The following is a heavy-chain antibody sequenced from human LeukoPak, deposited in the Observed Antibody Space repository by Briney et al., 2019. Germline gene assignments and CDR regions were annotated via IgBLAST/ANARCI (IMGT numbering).Heavy chain of an antibody. CDR2: IYHSGST. CDR3: ARGAMGPAAATFDY. CDR1: GYSITRGSY. D-gene: IGHD2-2*01. Sequence: PSETLSLTCTVSGYSITRGSYWGWIRQPPGKGLEWIANIYHSGSTYYNPSLKSRVTISVDTSKNQFSLKLSSVTAADTAVYYCARGAMGPAAATFDYWGQGTLVTVSS. J-gene: IGHJ4*02. V-gene: IGHV4-38-2*02.